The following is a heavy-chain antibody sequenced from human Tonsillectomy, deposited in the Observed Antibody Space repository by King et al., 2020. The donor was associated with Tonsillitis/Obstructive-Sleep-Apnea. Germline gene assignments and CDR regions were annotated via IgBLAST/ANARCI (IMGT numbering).Heavy chain of an antibody. CDR2: IGTAGDT. Sequence: VQLVESGGGLVQPGGSLRLSCAASGFTFSSYDMHWVRQATGKGLEWVSAIGTAGDTYYAGSVKGRFTISRENAKNSLYLQMNSLRAGDPAVYYCARALVPAAIPPSGMDVWGKGTTVTVSS. CDR1: GFTFSSYD. D-gene: IGHD2-2*02. CDR3: ARALVPAAIPPSGMDV. J-gene: IGHJ6*03. V-gene: IGHV3-13*04.